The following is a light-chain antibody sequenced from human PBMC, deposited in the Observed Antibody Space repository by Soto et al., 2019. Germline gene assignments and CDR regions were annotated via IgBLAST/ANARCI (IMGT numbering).Light chain of an antibody. V-gene: IGKV1-33*01. J-gene: IGKJ4*01. CDR1: QDISNY. CDR3: QQYDNLPLT. CDR2: DAS. Sequence: DIQMTHSPSFLYASVGDRVIITCRASQDISNYLNWYQQKPGKAPKLLIYDASNLETGVPSRFSGSGSGTDFTFTISSLQPEDIATYYCQQYDNLPLTFGGGTKVDI.